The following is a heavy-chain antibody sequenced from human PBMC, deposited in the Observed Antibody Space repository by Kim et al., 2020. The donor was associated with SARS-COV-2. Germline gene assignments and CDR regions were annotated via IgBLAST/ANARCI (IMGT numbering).Heavy chain of an antibody. Sequence: GGSLRLSCAASGFTFSNAWMSWVRQAPGKGLEWVGRIKSKTDGGTTDYAAPVKGRFTISRDDSKNTLYLQMNSLKTEDTAVYYCTTDRGATVTSWFDPWGQGTLVTVSS. D-gene: IGHD4-17*01. CDR1: GFTFSNAW. CDR2: IKSKTDGGTT. CDR3: TTDRGATVTSWFDP. J-gene: IGHJ5*02. V-gene: IGHV3-15*01.